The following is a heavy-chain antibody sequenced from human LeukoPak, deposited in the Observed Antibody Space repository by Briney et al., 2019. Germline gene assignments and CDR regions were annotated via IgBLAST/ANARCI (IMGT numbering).Heavy chain of an antibody. CDR2: ISSSGNTI. V-gene: IGHV3-11*04. Sequence: GSLRLSCAASGFTFSDYYMSWIRQPPGKGLEWVSYISSSGNTIYYADSVKGRFTISRDNAKNSLYLHMNSLRAEDTAVYYCARFPKRVDFWFWVDYWGQGTLVTVSS. CDR3: ARFPKRVDFWFWVDY. J-gene: IGHJ4*02. D-gene: IGHD3-3*01. CDR1: GFTFSDYY.